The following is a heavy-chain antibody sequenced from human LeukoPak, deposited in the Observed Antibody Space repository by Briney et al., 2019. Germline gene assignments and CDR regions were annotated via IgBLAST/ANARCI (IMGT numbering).Heavy chain of an antibody. D-gene: IGHD3-22*01. V-gene: IGHV4-34*01. Sequence: SETLSLTCAVYGGSFSGYYWSWIRQPPGKGLEWIGEINHSGSTNYNPSLKSRVTISVDTSKNQFSLKLSPVTAADTAVYYCAGSFTYYYDSSGSPSYWGQGTLATVSS. CDR1: GGSFSGYY. J-gene: IGHJ4*02. CDR3: AGSFTYYYDSSGSPSY. CDR2: INHSGST.